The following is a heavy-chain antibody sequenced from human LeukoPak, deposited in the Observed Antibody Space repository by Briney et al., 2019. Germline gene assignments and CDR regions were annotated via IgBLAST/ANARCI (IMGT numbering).Heavy chain of an antibody. Sequence: SETLSLTCTVSGGSISRYYWSWIRQPPGKGLEWIGYIYYSGSTDYNPSLKSRVTISVDTSKNQFSLKLTSVTAADTAVCYCARPGVGSGRYGAFDIWGQGTMVTVSS. D-gene: IGHD5-18*01. CDR2: IYYSGST. J-gene: IGHJ3*02. CDR1: GGSISRYY. V-gene: IGHV4-59*08. CDR3: ARPGVGSGRYGAFDI.